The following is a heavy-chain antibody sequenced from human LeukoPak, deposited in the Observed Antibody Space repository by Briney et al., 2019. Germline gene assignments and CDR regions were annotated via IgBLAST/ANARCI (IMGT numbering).Heavy chain of an antibody. J-gene: IGHJ4*02. CDR3: AKVLSPSYYDFWSGYPLDY. D-gene: IGHD3-3*01. CDR2: IGDDGGNK. CDR1: GFTFSSYG. V-gene: IGHV3-23*01. Sequence: GGSLRLSCAASGFTFSSYGMNWVRQAPGKGLEWVSSIGDDGGNKYYADSVKGRFTISRGNSKNTLSLQVNSLRAEDTAVYYCAKVLSPSYYDFWSGYPLDYWGQGTLVTVSS.